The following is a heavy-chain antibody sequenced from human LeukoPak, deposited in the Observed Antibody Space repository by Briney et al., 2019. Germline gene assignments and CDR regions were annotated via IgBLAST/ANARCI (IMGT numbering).Heavy chain of an antibody. CDR3: TTCCSHPHTNYDY. D-gene: IGHD3-10*02. V-gene: IGHV3-15*01. CDR1: GFTFSNAW. CDR2: IKSKTDGGTT. Sequence: PGGSLRLSCAASGFTFSNAWMSWVRQAPGKGLEWVGRIKSKTDGGTTDYAAPVKGRFTISRDDSKNTLYLQMNSLKTEDTAVYYCTTCCSHPHTNYDYWGQGALVTVSS. J-gene: IGHJ4*02.